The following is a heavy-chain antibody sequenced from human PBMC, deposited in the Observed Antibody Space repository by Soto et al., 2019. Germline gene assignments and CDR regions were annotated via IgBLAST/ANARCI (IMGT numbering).Heavy chain of an antibody. D-gene: IGHD7-27*01. Sequence: QVQLVESGGGVVQPGRSLRLSCAASGFTFSSYAMHWVRQAPGKGLEWVAVISYDGSNKYYADSVKGRFTISRDNSKNTLYLQMNSLRAEDMAVYYCARDGEGGPVRYGMDVWGQGTTVTVSS. J-gene: IGHJ6*02. CDR1: GFTFSSYA. CDR2: ISYDGSNK. CDR3: ARDGEGGPVRYGMDV. V-gene: IGHV3-30-3*01.